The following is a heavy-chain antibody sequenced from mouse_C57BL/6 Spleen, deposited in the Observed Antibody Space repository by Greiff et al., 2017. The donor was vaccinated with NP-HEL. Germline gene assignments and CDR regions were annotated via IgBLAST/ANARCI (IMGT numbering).Heavy chain of an antibody. V-gene: IGHV1-64*01. CDR1: GYTFTSYW. Sequence: QVQLQQPGAELVKPGASVKLSCKASGYTFTSYWMHWVKQRPGQGLEWIGMIHPNSGSTNYNEKFKSKATLTVDKSSSTAYMQLSSLTSEDSAVYYCAREDSNYGAYYFDYWGQGTTLTVSS. CDR2: IHPNSGST. CDR3: AREDSNYGAYYFDY. D-gene: IGHD2-5*01. J-gene: IGHJ2*01.